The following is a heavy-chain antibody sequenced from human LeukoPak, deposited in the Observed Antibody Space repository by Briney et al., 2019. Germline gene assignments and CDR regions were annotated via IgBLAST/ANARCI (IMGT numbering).Heavy chain of an antibody. CDR3: AGHKYYNFWGSFNWFDP. J-gene: IGHJ5*02. CDR1: GASIINNNYY. D-gene: IGHD3-3*01. Sequence: TSETLSLTCFVSGASIINNNYYWAWLRQPPGKGLEWIGSVYHGGSTSYNPSLKGRVTISVDTSKSHFTLKMNSVTASDTALYSCAGHKYYNFWGSFNWFDPWGQGTLVTVSS. CDR2: VYHGGST. V-gene: IGHV4-39*01.